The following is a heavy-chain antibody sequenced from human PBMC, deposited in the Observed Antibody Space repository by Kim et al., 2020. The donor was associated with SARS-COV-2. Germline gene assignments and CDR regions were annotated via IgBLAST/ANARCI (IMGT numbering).Heavy chain of an antibody. J-gene: IGHJ4*02. CDR3: ARVGMGSTFFDS. D-gene: IGHD1-26*01. Sequence: YYNPALQRRVTMSVDTSKKQVSMSLNSVTAADSAVFYCARVGMGSTFFDSWGQGTLVTVSS. V-gene: IGHV4-28*03.